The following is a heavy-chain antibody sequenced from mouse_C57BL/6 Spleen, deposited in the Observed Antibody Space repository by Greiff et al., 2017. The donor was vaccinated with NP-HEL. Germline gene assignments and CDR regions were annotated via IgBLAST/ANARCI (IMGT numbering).Heavy chain of an antibody. Sequence: QVQLQQPGAELVRPGSSVKLSCKASGYTFTSYWMDWVKQRPGQGLEWIGNIYPSDSETHYNQKFKDKATLTVDKSSSTAYMQLSSLTSEDSAVYYCARPDGGYFDVWGTGTTVTVSS. CDR3: ARPDGGYFDV. CDR1: GYTFTSYW. J-gene: IGHJ1*03. V-gene: IGHV1-61*01. CDR2: IYPSDSET.